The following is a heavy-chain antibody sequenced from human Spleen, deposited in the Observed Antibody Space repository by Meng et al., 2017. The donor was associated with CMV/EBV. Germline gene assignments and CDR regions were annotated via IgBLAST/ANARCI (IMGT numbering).Heavy chain of an antibody. CDR2: INSDGSST. D-gene: IGHD3-3*01. J-gene: IGHJ4*02. V-gene: IGHV3-74*01. CDR1: GFTFSSYW. CDR3: ARDHSRYYDFWSGYPSYYFDY. Sequence: GGSLRLSCAASGFTFSSYWMHWVRQAPGKGLVWVSRINSDGSSTSYADSVKGRFTISRDNAKNSLYLQMNSLRAEDTAVYYCARDHSRYYDFWSGYPSYYFDYWGQGTLVTVSS.